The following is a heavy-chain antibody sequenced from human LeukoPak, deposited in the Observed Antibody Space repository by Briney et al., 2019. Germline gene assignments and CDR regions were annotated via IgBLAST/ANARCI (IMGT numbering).Heavy chain of an antibody. J-gene: IGHJ4*02. CDR1: GFTFSSYG. CDR2: ISYDGSNK. CDR3: AKVGIAVAFDY. D-gene: IGHD6-19*01. Sequence: PGRSLRLSCAASGFTFSSYGMHWVRQAPGKGLEWVAVISYDGSNKYYADSVKGRFTISRDNSKNTLYVQMNSLRAEDTAVYYCAKVGIAVAFDYWGQGTLVTVSS. V-gene: IGHV3-30*18.